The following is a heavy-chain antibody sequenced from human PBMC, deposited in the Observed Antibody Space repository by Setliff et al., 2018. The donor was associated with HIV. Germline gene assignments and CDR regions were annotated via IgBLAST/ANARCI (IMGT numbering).Heavy chain of an antibody. Sequence: ASVKVSCKASGYTFTSYDINWVRQATGQGLEWMGWMNPNSGNTGYAQKFQGRVTMTRNTSISTAYMELSSLRSEDTAVYYCASLRYYYDSSGYYRHAFDIWGQGTMVTVSS. V-gene: IGHV1-8*02. D-gene: IGHD3-22*01. J-gene: IGHJ3*02. CDR1: GYTFTSYD. CDR2: MNPNSGNT. CDR3: ASLRYYYDSSGYYRHAFDI.